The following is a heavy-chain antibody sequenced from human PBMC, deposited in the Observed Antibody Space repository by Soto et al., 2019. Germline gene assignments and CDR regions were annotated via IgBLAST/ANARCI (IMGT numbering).Heavy chain of an antibody. CDR3: ARDQINWNYYAFHI. CDR2: IWYDGSNK. J-gene: IGHJ3*02. D-gene: IGHD1-7*01. Sequence: QVQLVESGGGVVQPGRSLRLSCAASGFTFSSYGMHWVRQAPGKGLEWVAVIWYDGSNKYYADSVKGRFTISRDNSKNTLYLQINSLRAEDTAVYYCARDQINWNYYAFHIGGQGTMVTVSS. V-gene: IGHV3-33*01. CDR1: GFTFSSYG.